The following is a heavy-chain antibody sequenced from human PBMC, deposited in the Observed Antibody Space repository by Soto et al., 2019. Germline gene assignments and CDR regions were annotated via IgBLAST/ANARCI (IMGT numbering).Heavy chain of an antibody. CDR3: TKDRHPDGIWTLDF. J-gene: IGHJ4*02. CDR1: GFTFGTYT. CDR2: LGGGGDT. V-gene: IGHV3-23*01. D-gene: IGHD3-9*01. Sequence: QPGGSLRLSCAASGFTFGTYTMNWVRQAPGKGLEWVSALGGGGDTHYAESVKGRFTISRDYSKNILLLQMNSLRDEDSAIYYCTKDRHPDGIWTLDFWGQGTLVTVS.